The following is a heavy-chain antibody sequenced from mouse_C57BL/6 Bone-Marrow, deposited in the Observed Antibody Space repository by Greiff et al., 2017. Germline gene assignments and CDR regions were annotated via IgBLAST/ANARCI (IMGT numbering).Heavy chain of an antibody. CDR2: ISDGGSYT. CDR1: GFTFSSYA. D-gene: IGHD1-1*01. V-gene: IGHV5-4*03. CDR3: ARGSTTPEDY. Sequence: VMLVASGGGLVKPGGSLKLSCAASGFTFSSYAMSWVRQTPEKRLEWVATISDGGSYTYYPDNVKGRFTISRDNAKNNLYLQMSHLKSEDTAMYYCARGSTTPEDYWGQGTSVTVSS. J-gene: IGHJ4*01.